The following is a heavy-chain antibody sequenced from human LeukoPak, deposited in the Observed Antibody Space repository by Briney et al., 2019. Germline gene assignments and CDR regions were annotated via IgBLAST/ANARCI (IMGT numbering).Heavy chain of an antibody. D-gene: IGHD1-26*01. CDR1: GGTFSSYA. CDR2: IIPIFGTA. J-gene: IGHJ4*02. Sequence: AASVKVSRKASGGTFSSYAISWVRQAPGQGLEWMGGIIPIFGTANYAQKFQGRVTITADESTSTAYMELSSLRPEDTAVYYCARDGEWELLHYWGQGTLVTVSS. CDR3: ARDGEWELLHY. V-gene: IGHV1-69*01.